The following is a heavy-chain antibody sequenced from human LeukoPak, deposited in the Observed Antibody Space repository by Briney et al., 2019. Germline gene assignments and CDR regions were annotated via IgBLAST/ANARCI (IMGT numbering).Heavy chain of an antibody. Sequence: GGSLRLSCAASGFTFSKDWMLWVRQAPGKGLESVSRINTDGTVTTYADSVKGRFTVSRDNADNTMFLQMNSVRDEDKAVYYCATKQWLAPPPDSWGQGTPVTVSS. D-gene: IGHD6-19*01. CDR2: INTDGTVT. J-gene: IGHJ4*02. V-gene: IGHV3-74*01. CDR3: ATKQWLAPPPDS. CDR1: GFTFSKDW.